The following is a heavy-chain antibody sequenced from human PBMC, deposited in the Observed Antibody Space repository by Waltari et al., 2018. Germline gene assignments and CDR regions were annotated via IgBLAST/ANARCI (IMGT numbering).Heavy chain of an antibody. Sequence: QLVQSGGALVPPGGSRSLPCVESGVMLSNHWMLWVRQAPGKGLQWVAKIHPEGVVANYVDSVKGRFTVSRDNAKNSLYLQMTSLTTDDTAVYFCARDNTFYADDLWGQGAQVTVSS. V-gene: IGHV3-7*01. CDR2: IHPEGVVA. CDR1: GVMLSNHW. J-gene: IGHJ5*02. D-gene: IGHD3-16*01. CDR3: ARDNTFYADDL.